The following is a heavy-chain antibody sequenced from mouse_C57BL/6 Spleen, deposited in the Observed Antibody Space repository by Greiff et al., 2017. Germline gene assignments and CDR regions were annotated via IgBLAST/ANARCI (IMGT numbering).Heavy chain of an antibody. J-gene: IGHJ4*01. Sequence: QVQLQQPGAELVRPGSSVKLSCKASGYTFTSYWMHWVKQRPIQGLEWIGNIDPSDSETHYNQKFKDKATLTVDKYSSTAYMQLSSLTSEDSAVYNCARTTVVVPYYAMDYWGQGTSVTVSS. CDR3: ARTTVVVPYYAMDY. CDR2: IDPSDSET. V-gene: IGHV1-52*01. CDR1: GYTFTSYW. D-gene: IGHD1-1*01.